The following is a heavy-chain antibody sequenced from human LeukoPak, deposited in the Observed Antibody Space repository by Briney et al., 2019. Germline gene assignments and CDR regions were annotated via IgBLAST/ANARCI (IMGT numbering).Heavy chain of an antibody. CDR2: IYYSGST. D-gene: IGHD1-1*01. V-gene: IGHV4-59*01. CDR1: NGSINTYY. J-gene: IGHJ4*02. Sequence: SETLSLTCTVSNGSINTYYWSWIRQPPGKGLEWIGYIYYSGSTNYNPSLQSRVTISVDTSKSQFSLKLRSVTAADTAVYYCAREGKNWYGYWHYWGQGTLVTVSS. CDR3: AREGKNWYGYWHY.